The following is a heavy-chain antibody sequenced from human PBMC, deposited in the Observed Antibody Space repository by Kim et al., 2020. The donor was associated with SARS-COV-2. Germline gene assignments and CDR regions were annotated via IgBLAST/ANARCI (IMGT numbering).Heavy chain of an antibody. V-gene: IGHV3-15*01. CDR2: IKSKTDGGTT. J-gene: IGHJ4*02. D-gene: IGHD3-22*01. Sequence: GGSLRLSCAASGFTFSNAWMSWVRQAPGKGLEWVGRIKSKTDGGTTDYVAPVKGRFTILRDDSKNTLYLQMNSLKTEDTAVYYCTTGQRTRQYYYDSSGYYVSRSANTNWGQGTLVTVSA. CDR3: TTGQRTRQYYYDSSGYYVSRSANTN. CDR1: GFTFSNAW.